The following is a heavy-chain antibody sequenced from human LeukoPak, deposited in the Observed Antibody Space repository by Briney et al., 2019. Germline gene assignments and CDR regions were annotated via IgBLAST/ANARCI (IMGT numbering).Heavy chain of an antibody. CDR3: ARDAAYGWYYFDY. CDR1: GYTFTGYY. J-gene: IGHJ4*02. CDR2: INPNSGGT. D-gene: IGHD2-8*01. Sequence: GASVKVSCKASGYTFTGYYMHWVRQAPGQGLEWMGWINPNSGGTNYAQKFQGRVTMTRDTSISTAYMELSRLRSDDTAVYYCARDAAYGWYYFDYWGQGTLVTVSS. V-gene: IGHV1-2*02.